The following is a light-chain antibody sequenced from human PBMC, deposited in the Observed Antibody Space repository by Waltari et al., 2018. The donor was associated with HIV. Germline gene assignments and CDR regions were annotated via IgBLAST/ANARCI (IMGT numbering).Light chain of an antibody. Sequence: EIVMTPSPLSLPVTPGEPASISCSSSQSLLNSNGYTYLDWYLQRPGQSPQLLIYLGSNRASGVPDRFSGSGSGTDFKLKISRVEAEDVGIYYCMQALQTLLTFGGGTKVEIK. CDR2: LGS. CDR3: MQALQTLLT. CDR1: QSLLNSNGYTY. V-gene: IGKV2-28*01. J-gene: IGKJ4*01.